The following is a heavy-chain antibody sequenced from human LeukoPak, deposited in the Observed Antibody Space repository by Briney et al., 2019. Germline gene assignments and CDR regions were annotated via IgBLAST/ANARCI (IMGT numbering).Heavy chain of an antibody. CDR3: AREFRQLVPDYYYYYGMDV. Sequence: ASVKVSCKASGGTFSSYAISWVRQAPGQGLEWMGGIIPIFGTANYAQKFQGRVTITADESTSTAYMELSSLRSEDTAVYYCAREFRQLVPDYYYYYGMDVWGQGTTVTVSS. CDR2: IIPIFGTA. CDR1: GGTFSSYA. J-gene: IGHJ6*02. V-gene: IGHV1-69*13. D-gene: IGHD6-13*01.